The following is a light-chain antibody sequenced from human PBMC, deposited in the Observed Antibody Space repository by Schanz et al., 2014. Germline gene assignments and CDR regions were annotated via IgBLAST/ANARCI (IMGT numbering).Light chain of an antibody. CDR2: DDT. J-gene: IGLJ2*01. CDR3: SSFTSSSSCL. V-gene: IGLV2-14*03. Sequence: QSALTQPASVSGSPGQSITISCTGTTSDVGGYNYVSWYQHHPGKAPELIIYDDTERPSGVSHRFSGSKSGTTASLTISDLQAEDEADYYCSSFTSSSSCLFGGGTKLTVL. CDR1: TSDVGGYNY.